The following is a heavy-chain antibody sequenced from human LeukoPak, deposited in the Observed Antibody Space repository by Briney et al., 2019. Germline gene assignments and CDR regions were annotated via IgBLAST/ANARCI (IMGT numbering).Heavy chain of an antibody. CDR1: GYSFTSYW. CDR3: ATHNSSWAPFDY. CDR2: IYPCDSDT. V-gene: IGHV5-51*01. D-gene: IGHD6-13*01. Sequence: GESLKISCKGSGYSFTSYWIGWVRQMPGKGLEGMGIIYPCDSDTRYSPSFQGRVTISADKSISTAYVQWSSLKASDTAMYYCATHNSSWAPFDYWGQGTLVTVSS. J-gene: IGHJ4*02.